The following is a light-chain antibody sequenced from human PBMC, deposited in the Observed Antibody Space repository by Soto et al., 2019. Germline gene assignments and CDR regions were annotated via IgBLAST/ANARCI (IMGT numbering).Light chain of an antibody. CDR1: QSVSSY. V-gene: IGKV3-15*01. Sequence: EIVLTQSPGTLSLSPGGRATLSCRASQSVSSYLAWYQQKPGQAPRLLIYDASTRATGIPARFSGSGSGTEFTLTISSLQSEDFAVYYCQQYRTFGQGTKVDIK. CDR3: QQYRT. CDR2: DAS. J-gene: IGKJ1*01.